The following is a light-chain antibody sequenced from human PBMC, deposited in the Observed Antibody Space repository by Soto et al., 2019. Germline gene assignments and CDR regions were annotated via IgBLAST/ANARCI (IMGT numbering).Light chain of an antibody. Sequence: DIQMTQSPSTLSASVGDRVTITCRASEIITNRLAWYQQKPGKDPKVLIYDASNLESGVPSRFSGFRSGTEFTLTISSLQPDDFATYYCQHYGGMWTFGQGTKVDIK. CDR3: QHYGGMWT. CDR2: DAS. V-gene: IGKV1-5*01. J-gene: IGKJ1*01. CDR1: EIITNR.